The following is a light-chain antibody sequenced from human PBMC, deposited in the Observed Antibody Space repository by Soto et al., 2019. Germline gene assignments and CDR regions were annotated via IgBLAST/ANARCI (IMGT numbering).Light chain of an antibody. Sequence: EIVLTQSPATLSLSPGERVTLSCRASQSVSSDLAWYQQKPGQAPRLLIYDASNRATGIPARFSGSGSGTDFTLTISSLDPEDFAVYYYQQRSNWPPAFGGGTKVEIK. CDR2: DAS. J-gene: IGKJ4*01. CDR3: QQRSNWPPA. V-gene: IGKV3-11*01. CDR1: QSVSSD.